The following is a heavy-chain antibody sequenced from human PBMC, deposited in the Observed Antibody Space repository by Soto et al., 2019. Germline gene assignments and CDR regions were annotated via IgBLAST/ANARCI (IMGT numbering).Heavy chain of an antibody. CDR1: GYTFTSYA. D-gene: IGHD1-26*01. CDR3: ARAQGGYSGSYRFDY. Sequence: QVQLVQSGAEVKKPGASVKVSCKASGYTFTSYAMHWVRQAPGQRLEWMGWINAGNGHTKYSQKFQGRVTITRDTSASTAYMELSSLRSDDTAVYYCARAQGGYSGSYRFDYWGQGTLVTVSS. J-gene: IGHJ4*02. CDR2: INAGNGHT. V-gene: IGHV1-3*01.